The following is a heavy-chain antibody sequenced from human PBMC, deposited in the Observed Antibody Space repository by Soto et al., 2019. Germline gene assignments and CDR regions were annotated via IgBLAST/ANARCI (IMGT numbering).Heavy chain of an antibody. V-gene: IGHV1-69*01. CDR3: TSFDSNGYYPQNHY. Sequence: QVILAQSGAEVKKPGSSVKVSCKVSGGSFSSFSINWVRQAPGQRFEWMGGIIPILGTANFTQKFQDRVTFTADESTATAYMTLSSLTSEDTAFYYGTSFDSNGYYPQNHYWGRGTEVTVSS. CDR1: GGSFSSFS. J-gene: IGHJ4*02. CDR2: IIPILGTA. D-gene: IGHD3-22*01.